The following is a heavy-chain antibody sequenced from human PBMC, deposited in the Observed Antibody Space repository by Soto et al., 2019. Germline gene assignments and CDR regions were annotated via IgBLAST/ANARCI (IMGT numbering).Heavy chain of an antibody. V-gene: IGHV4-30-4*01. CDR2: IYYSGST. CDR1: GGSISSGDYY. J-gene: IGHJ4*02. D-gene: IGHD3-10*01. Sequence: QVQLQESGPGLVKPSQTLSLTCAVSGGSISSGDYYWGWIRQSPGKGLEWIGNIYYSGSTYYNPSLKSLVTISVDTSKNQFSLKLSSVTAADTALYYCVRGYSYGASAWPPGEWGQGTLVTVSS. CDR3: VRGYSYGASAWPPGE.